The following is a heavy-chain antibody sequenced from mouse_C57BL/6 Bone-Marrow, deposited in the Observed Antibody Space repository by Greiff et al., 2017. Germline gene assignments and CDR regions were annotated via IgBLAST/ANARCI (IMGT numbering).Heavy chain of an antibody. D-gene: IGHD3-2*02. CDR3: ARQRVLDTSVPWFAY. J-gene: IGHJ3*01. V-gene: IGHV5-6*01. Sequence: EVQVVESGGDLVKPGGSLKLSCAASGFTFSSYGMSWVRQTPDKRLEWVATISSGGSYTYYPDSVKGRFTISRDNAKNTLYLQMSSLKSEDTAMYFCARQRVLDTSVPWFAYWGQGTLVTVSA. CDR1: GFTFSSYG. CDR2: ISSGGSYT.